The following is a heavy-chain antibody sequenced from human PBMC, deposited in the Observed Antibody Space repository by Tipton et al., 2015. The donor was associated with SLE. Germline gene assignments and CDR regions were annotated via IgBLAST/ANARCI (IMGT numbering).Heavy chain of an antibody. V-gene: IGHV3-53*04. CDR1: GSTVSSNY. CDR3: AAAGTRYYYYMDV. D-gene: IGHD6-13*01. J-gene: IGHJ6*03. CDR2: IYSGGST. Sequence: SLRLSCAASGSTVSSNYMSWVRQAPGKGLEWVSVIYSGGSTYYADSVKGRFTISRHNSKNALYLQMNSLRAEDTAVYYCAAAGTRYYYYMDVWGKGTTVTVSS.